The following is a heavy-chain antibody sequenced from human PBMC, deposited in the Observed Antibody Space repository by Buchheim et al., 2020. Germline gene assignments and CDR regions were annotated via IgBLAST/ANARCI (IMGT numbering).Heavy chain of an antibody. V-gene: IGHV4-31*03. Sequence: QVLLQESGPGVAKPSQTVSLTCTVSGASISSGAHHWAWIRQHPGKGLEWIGCIYDNSGRTYYNPSLQSRAYISVDTSKNHFSLKLTSATAADTALYYCASYYVGEGGRGYWGQGT. J-gene: IGHJ4*02. D-gene: IGHD3-16*01. CDR1: GASISSGAHH. CDR3: ASYYVGEGGRGY. CDR2: IYDNSGRT.